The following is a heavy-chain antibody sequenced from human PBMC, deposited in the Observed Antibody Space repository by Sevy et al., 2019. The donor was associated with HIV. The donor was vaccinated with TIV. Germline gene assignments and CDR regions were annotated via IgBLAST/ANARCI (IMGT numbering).Heavy chain of an antibody. CDR3: TAGVGTSDCDY. CDR1: GFSFTNAW. CDR2: IKSKTDGGKR. J-gene: IGHJ4*02. Sequence: GGSLRLSCAASGFSFTNAWMSWVRQAPGKGLEWVGRIKSKTDGGKRDFAAPVKSRFAISRDDSKSTFYLQMDSLKTDDTGVYYCTAGVGTSDCDYWGQGILVTVSS. D-gene: IGHD1-26*01. V-gene: IGHV3-15*01.